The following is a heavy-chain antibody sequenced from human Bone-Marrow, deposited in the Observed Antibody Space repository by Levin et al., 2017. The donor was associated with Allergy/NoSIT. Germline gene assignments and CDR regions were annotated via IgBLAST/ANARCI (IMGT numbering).Heavy chain of an antibody. Sequence: PSETLSLTCTVSGGSISGYYWNWIRQAPGKGLEWIGYIHYSGTTSYNPALRGRAAISLDASKNQFSLKLRSVTAADTAVYYCARVVPWEWAFDNWGQGTLVSVSS. D-gene: IGHD3-3*01. V-gene: IGHV4-59*13. CDR2: IHYSGTT. CDR1: GGSISGYY. J-gene: IGHJ4*02. CDR3: ARVVPWEWAFDN.